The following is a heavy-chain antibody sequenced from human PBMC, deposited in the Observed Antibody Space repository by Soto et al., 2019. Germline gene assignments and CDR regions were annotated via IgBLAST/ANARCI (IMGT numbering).Heavy chain of an antibody. V-gene: IGHV4-30-4*01. Sequence: TSETLSLTCTVSGGSIGGGDDYWSWIRQPPGKGLEWIGYIYYSGSTYYNPSLKSRVTISVDTSKNQFSLKLSSVTAADTAVYYCARTYYDYVWGSYRDDAFDIWGQGTMVTVSS. J-gene: IGHJ3*02. CDR1: GGSIGGGDDY. D-gene: IGHD3-16*02. CDR3: ARTYYDYVWGSYRDDAFDI. CDR2: IYYSGST.